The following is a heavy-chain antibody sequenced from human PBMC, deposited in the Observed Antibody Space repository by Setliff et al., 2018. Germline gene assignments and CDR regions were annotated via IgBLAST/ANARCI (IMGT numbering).Heavy chain of an antibody. J-gene: IGHJ6*03. CDR3: ASHKSNGSGSYSSLYMDV. D-gene: IGHD3-10*01. CDR1: GGSISSGSYY. Sequence: SETLSLTCTVSGGSISSGSYYWGWIRQPPRKGLEWIGSIHYSGSTYYNPSLKSRVTISGDTSKNQFSLKLSSVTAADTAVYYCASHKSNGSGSYSSLYMDVWGKGIMVTVSS. V-gene: IGHV4-39*07. CDR2: IHYSGST.